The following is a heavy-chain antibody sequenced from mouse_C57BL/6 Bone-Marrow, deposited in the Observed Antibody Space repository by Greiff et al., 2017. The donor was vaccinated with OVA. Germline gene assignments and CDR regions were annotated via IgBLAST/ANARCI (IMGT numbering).Heavy chain of an antibody. CDR1: GFNIKNTY. J-gene: IGHJ3*01. CDR2: IDPANGNT. D-gene: IGHD2-3*01. V-gene: IGHV14-3*01. Sequence: EVMLVESVAELVRPGASVKLSCTASGFNIKNTYMHWVKQRPEQGLEWIGRIDPANGNTKYAPKFQGKATITADTSSNTAYLQLSSLTSEDTAIYYCARDIDDGYPWFAYWGQGTLVTVSA. CDR3: ARDIDDGYPWFAY.